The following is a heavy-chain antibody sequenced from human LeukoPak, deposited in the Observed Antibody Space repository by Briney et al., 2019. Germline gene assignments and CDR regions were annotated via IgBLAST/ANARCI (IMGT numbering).Heavy chain of an antibody. D-gene: IGHD1-7*01. J-gene: IGHJ4*02. CDR1: RFIFNDAW. CDR2: IKSISYGGTI. V-gene: IGHV3-15*01. CDR3: TRTWPGNTCFNF. Sequence: GGSLRLSCATSRFIFNDAWMNWARQAPGKGLEWLGRIKSISYGGTIDYAAPVKGRFTISRDDSKNTLYLQMDSLETEDTAVYYCTRTWPGNTCFNFWGQGTLVTVSS.